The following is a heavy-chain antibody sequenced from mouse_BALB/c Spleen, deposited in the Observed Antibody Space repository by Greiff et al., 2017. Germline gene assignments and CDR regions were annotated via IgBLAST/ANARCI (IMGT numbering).Heavy chain of an antibody. CDR2: ILPGSGST. CDR1: GYTFSSYW. D-gene: IGHD3-2*01. Sequence: VKLQQSGAELMKPGASVKISCKATGYTFSSYWIEWVKQRPGHGLEWIGEILPGSGSTNYNEKFKGKATFTADTSSNTAYMQLSSLTSEDSAVYYCARGDSSGYEGFFAYWGQGTLVTVSA. V-gene: IGHV1-9*01. CDR3: ARGDSSGYEGFFAY. J-gene: IGHJ3*01.